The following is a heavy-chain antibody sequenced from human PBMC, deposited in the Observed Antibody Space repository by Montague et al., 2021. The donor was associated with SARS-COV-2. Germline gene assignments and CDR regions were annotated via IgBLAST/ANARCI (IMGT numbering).Heavy chain of an antibody. CDR3: ARDDIVLQGVTKGMDV. J-gene: IGHJ6*02. CDR1: GGSINSSNYY. V-gene: IGHV4-39*07. Sequence: SETLSLTCTVSGGSINSSNYYWGWIRQPPGKGLEWIGNMYYSGSTYYNPSLKSRVTISIGTSKNQFSLKLSSVTAADTAVYYCARDDIVLQGVTKGMDVWGQGTTVTVSS. D-gene: IGHD3-10*01. CDR2: MYYSGST.